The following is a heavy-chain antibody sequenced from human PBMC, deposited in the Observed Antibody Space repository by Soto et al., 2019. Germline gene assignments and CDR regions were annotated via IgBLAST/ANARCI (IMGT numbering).Heavy chain of an antibody. CDR2: ITGGGGGT. J-gene: IGHJ4*02. CDR1: GFSFSNYV. V-gene: IGHV3-23*01. CDR3: AAYVTCDFSSGHHWRY. D-gene: IGHD3-3*01. Sequence: EVQVLESGGGLVQPGWSLRLSCTASGFSFSNYVMTWVRQAPGKGLDWVSTITGGGGGTYYADSVKGRFTISRDNSKNTLYLIMTGLRGDDTAVYFCAAYVTCDFSSGHHWRYWGKGNRVTVSS.